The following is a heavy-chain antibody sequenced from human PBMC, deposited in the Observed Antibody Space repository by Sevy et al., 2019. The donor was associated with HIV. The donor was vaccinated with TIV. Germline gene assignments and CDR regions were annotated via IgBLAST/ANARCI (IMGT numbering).Heavy chain of an antibody. V-gene: IGHV3-53*01. CDR1: GFTVGSNY. D-gene: IGHD3-22*01. CDR2: IYSAGNT. J-gene: IGHJ3*02. Sequence: GGSLRLSCAASGFTVGSNYMSWVRQAPGKGLEWVSVIYSAGNTNYADSVKGRFTISRDNSKNTLYLQMNSLRAEDTAFYYCARVSVYYYDSSGYYTTGDASDIWGQGTMVTVSS. CDR3: ARVSVYYYDSSGYYTTGDASDI.